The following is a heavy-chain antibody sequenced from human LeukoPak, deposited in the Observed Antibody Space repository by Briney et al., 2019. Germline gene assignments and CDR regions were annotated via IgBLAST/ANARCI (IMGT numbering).Heavy chain of an antibody. V-gene: IGHV1-18*01. CDR1: GYTFTNYA. D-gene: IGHD3-9*01. CDR2: ISAYNGNT. CDR3: AATYYDILTGYATFDY. Sequence: ASVKVSCKASGYTFTNYAISWVRQAPGQGLEWMGWISAYNGNTKYTQKFQGRVTMTRDTSTSTAYMELRSLRSDDTAVYYCAATYYDILTGYATFDYWGQGTLVTVSS. J-gene: IGHJ4*02.